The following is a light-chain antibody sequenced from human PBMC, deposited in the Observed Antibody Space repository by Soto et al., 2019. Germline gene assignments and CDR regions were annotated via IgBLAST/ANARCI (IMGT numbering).Light chain of an antibody. CDR2: AAS. V-gene: IGKV1-27*01. J-gene: IGKJ1*01. Sequence: DIQMTQSPSSLSASVGDRVTITCRASQGITDYLAWYQQKPGQVPNLLIYAASTLQSGVPSRFSGSGSGTDFTLTITGLQPEDVSTYYCQNYNSAPWTFGQGTKVEL. CDR3: QNYNSAPWT. CDR1: QGITDY.